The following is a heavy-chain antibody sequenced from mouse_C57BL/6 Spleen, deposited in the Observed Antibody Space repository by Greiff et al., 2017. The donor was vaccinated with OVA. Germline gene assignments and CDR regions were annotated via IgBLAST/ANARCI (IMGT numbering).Heavy chain of an antibody. Sequence: QVQLQQSGAELVRPGASVKLSCKASGYTFTDYYINWVKQRPGQGLEWIARIYPGSGNTYYNEKFKGKATLTAEKSSSTAYMQLSSLTSEDSAVYFCAGDYDAWFAYWGQGTLVTVSA. V-gene: IGHV1-76*01. J-gene: IGHJ3*01. CDR2: IYPGSGNT. CDR1: GYTFTDYY. D-gene: IGHD2-4*01. CDR3: AGDYDAWFAY.